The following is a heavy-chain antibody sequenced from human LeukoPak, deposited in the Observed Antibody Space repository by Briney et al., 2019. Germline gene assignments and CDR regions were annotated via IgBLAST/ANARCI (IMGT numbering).Heavy chain of an antibody. D-gene: IGHD5-18*01. CDR2: VSGSGGST. CDR1: GFTFSSYA. J-gene: IGHJ4*02. CDR3: AKDPKGYSYAHDY. Sequence: GGSLRLSCAASGFTFSSYAMSWVRQAPGKGLEWVSAVSGSGGSTYYADSVKGRFTISRDNSKNTLYLQMNSLRAEDTAVYYCAKDPKGYSYAHDYWGQGTLVTVSS. V-gene: IGHV3-23*01.